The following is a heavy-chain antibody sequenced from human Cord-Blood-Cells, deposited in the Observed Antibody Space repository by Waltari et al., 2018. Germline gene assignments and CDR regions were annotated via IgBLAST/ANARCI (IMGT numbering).Heavy chain of an antibody. CDR2: IYYSGGT. Sequence: QLQLQESGPGLVKPSETLSLTCTVSGGSISSSSYYWGWIRQPPGKGLEWIGSIYYSGGTYYTPYLKSRVTISVDTSKNQFSLKLSSVTAADTAVYYCASIQSIYYDILTGYYDAFDIWGQGTMVTVSS. CDR1: GGSISSSSYY. J-gene: IGHJ3*02. D-gene: IGHD3-9*01. CDR3: ASIQSIYYDILTGYYDAFDI. V-gene: IGHV4-39*01.